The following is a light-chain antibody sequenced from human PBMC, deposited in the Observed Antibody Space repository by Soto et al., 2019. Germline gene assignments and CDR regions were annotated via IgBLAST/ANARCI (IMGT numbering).Light chain of an antibody. CDR1: QAIFHY. V-gene: IGKV1-9*01. CDR3: QQLNSHPRT. J-gene: IGKJ2*01. Sequence: DIPLTQSPIFLSASVGDRVTISCRASQAIFHYLAWYQQKPGNAPNLLIFGASTLQSGVPSRFSGSGSGTEFTLTISSLQPEDFATYYCQQLNSHPRTFGQGTKLEIK. CDR2: GAS.